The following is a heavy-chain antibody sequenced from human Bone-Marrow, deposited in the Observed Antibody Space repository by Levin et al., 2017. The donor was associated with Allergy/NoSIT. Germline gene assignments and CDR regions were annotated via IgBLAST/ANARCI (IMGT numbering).Heavy chain of an antibody. CDR2: IYDSGST. CDR1: GGSISSGGHS. D-gene: IGHD1-26*01. CDR3: ARGGGSYYWFDP. V-gene: IGHV4-30-2*01. J-gene: IGHJ5*02. Sequence: SETLSLTCAVSGGSISSGGHSWSWIRQPPGKALEWIGYIYDSGSTFYNPSLESRVSMSVDRSKNEFSLKLSTVTAADTAVYYCARGGGSYYWFDPWGQGTLVTVFS.